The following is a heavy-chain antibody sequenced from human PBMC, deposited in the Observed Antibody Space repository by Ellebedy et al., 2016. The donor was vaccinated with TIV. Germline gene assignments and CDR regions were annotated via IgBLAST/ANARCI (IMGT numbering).Heavy chain of an antibody. D-gene: IGHD3-3*02. CDR1: GASMPGSY. V-gene: IGHV4-34*10. CDR3: SRDKRHVTIFEIVRSPNPFDV. J-gene: IGHJ6*02. Sequence: MPSETLSLTCAVYGASMPGSYWTWIRQSPGKGLDWLGETSHSGRTTYNTALASRITISTDESKNQFYLKLTSVTAADTAMYYCSRDKRHVTIFEIVRSPNPFDVWGQGTTVTVSS. CDR2: TSHSGRT.